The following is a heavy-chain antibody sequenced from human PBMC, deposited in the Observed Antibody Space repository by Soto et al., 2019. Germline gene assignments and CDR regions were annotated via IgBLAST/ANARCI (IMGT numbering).Heavy chain of an antibody. CDR1: GYTFTTYG. J-gene: IGHJ6*02. V-gene: IGHV1-18*01. D-gene: IGHD6-13*01. CDR2: ISTYNGNT. CDR3: AREKQQLDGLDV. Sequence: ASVKVSCKASGYTFTTYGITWVRQAPRQGLEWMGWISTYNGNTNYAQKLQGRVTMTTDTSTSTAYMELRSLRSDDTAVYYCAREKQQLDGLDVWGQGTTVTVSS.